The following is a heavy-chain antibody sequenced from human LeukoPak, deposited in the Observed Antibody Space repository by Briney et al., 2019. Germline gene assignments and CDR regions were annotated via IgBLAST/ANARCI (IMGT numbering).Heavy chain of an antibody. CDR2: IYYSGST. CDR3: AREAAAPFDWFDP. CDR1: GGSISSGDYY. Sequence: SETLSLTCTVSGGSISSGDYYWSWIRQPPGKGLEWIGYIYYSGSTYYNPSLKSRVTISVDTSKNQFSLKLSSVTAADTAVYYCAREAAAPFDWFDPWGQGILVTVSS. J-gene: IGHJ5*02. D-gene: IGHD6-13*01. V-gene: IGHV4-30-4*01.